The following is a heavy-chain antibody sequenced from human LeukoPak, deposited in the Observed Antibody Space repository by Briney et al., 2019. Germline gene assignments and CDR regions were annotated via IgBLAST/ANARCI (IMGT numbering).Heavy chain of an antibody. Sequence: GGSLRLSCAASGFTFSSYSMNWVRQAPGKGLEWVSSISSSSYIYYADSVKGRFTISRDNAKNSLYLQMNSLRAEDTAVYYCARVDTAMVISSDYWGQGTLVTVSS. CDR2: ISSSSYI. CDR3: ARVDTAMVISSDY. CDR1: GFTFSSYS. D-gene: IGHD5-18*01. V-gene: IGHV3-21*01. J-gene: IGHJ4*02.